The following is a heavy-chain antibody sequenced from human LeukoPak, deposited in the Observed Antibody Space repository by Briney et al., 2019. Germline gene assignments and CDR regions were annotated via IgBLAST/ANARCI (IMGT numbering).Heavy chain of an antibody. CDR1: GFTFSSYA. J-gene: IGHJ4*02. CDR3: AKNGGSQCYSHLDS. D-gene: IGHD2-15*01. V-gene: IGHV3-23*01. CDR2: TSGSGGST. Sequence: GGSLRLSCAASGFTFSSYAMSWVRQAPGKGLEWVSGTSGSGGSTYYAGSVKGRFTISRDNSKNTLHLQMNSRRVEDTDVYYCAKNGGSQCYSHLDSWGQGTLVTVSS.